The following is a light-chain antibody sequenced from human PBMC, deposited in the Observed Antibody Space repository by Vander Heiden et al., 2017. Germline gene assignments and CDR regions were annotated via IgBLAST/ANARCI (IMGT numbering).Light chain of an antibody. CDR2: DDS. CDR3: QVWDSSSDHPV. V-gene: IGLV3-21*02. J-gene: IGLJ2*01. CDR1: NTGSNS. Sequence: SHLLPQPPSVSLAPGPPARVTCGGNNTGSNSVHWYQPKPGQAPVLVVYDDSDRPSGIAERFSGSNSGNTATLTISRVDAGDEADYYCQVWDSSSDHPVFGGGTKLTVL.